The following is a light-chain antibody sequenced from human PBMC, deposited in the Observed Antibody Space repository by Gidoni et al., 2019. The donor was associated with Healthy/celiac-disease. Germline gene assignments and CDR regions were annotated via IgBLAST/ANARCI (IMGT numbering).Light chain of an antibody. CDR3: SSYTSSSTRVV. Sequence: QSALTQPASVSGSPGRSITISCTVTSSDVGGYNYVSWYQQHPGKAPKLMIYDVSNRPSGVSNRFSGSKSGNTASLTISGLQAEDEADYYCSSYTSSSTRVVFGGGTKLTVL. CDR1: SSDVGGYNY. J-gene: IGLJ2*01. CDR2: DVS. V-gene: IGLV2-14*03.